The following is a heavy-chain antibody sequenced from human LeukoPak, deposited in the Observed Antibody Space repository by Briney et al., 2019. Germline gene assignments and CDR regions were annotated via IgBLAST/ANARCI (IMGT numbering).Heavy chain of an antibody. CDR2: ISWNSGSI. D-gene: IGHD4-17*01. Sequence: GRSLRLSCAASGFTFDDYAMHWVRQAPGKGLEWVSGISWNSGSIGYADSVKGRFTISRDNAKNSLYLQMNSLRAEDMALYYCAKALYGDYGIGAFDIWGQGTMVTVSS. CDR3: AKALYGDYGIGAFDI. CDR1: GFTFDDYA. V-gene: IGHV3-9*03. J-gene: IGHJ3*02.